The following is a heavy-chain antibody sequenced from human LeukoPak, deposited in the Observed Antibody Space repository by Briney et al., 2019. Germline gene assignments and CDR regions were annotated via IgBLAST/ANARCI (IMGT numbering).Heavy chain of an antibody. CDR2: IYHSVAT. CDR3: ARYSGSPYWYLDH. Sequence: SETLSLTCTVSGGSIGNYYWTWIRQPPGKGREWIGHIYHSVATKYNASLESRVTMSVDTSKNQFSLKLNSVTAADTAVYHCARYSGSPYWYLDHWGQGVLVTVSS. CDR1: GGSIGNYY. V-gene: IGHV4-59*01. J-gene: IGHJ4*02. D-gene: IGHD1-26*01.